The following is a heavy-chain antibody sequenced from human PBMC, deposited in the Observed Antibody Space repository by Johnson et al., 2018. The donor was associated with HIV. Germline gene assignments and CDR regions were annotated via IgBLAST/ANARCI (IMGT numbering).Heavy chain of an antibody. J-gene: IGHJ3*02. D-gene: IGHD5-18*01. CDR1: GFTFDDYD. Sequence: VQLVESGGGVVRPGGSLRLSCAASGFTFDDYDMSWVRQGPGKGLEWVSGINWNGGSTGYADSVKGRFTISRDNAKNSLYLQMNSLRAEDTALYYCARRGRRGYSYGWDAFDIWGQGTMVTVSS. V-gene: IGHV3-20*04. CDR2: INWNGGST. CDR3: ARRGRRGYSYGWDAFDI.